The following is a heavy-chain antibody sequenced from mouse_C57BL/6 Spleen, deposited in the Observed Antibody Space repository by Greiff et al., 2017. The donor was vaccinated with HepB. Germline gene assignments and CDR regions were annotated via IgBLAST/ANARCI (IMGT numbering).Heavy chain of an antibody. Sequence: VQLQQSGPELVKPGASVKMSCKASGYTFTDYNMHWVKQSHGKSLEWIGYINPNNGGTSYNQKFKGKATLTVNKSSSTAYMELRSLTSEDSAVYYCAIYYDYDGGFDYWGQGTTLTVSS. CDR1: GYTFTDYN. CDR2: INPNNGGT. V-gene: IGHV1-22*01. CDR3: AIYYDYDGGFDY. J-gene: IGHJ2*01. D-gene: IGHD2-4*01.